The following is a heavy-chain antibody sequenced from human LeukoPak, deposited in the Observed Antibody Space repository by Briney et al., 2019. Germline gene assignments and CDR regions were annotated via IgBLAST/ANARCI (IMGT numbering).Heavy chain of an antibody. D-gene: IGHD3-22*01. Sequence: SETLSLTCAVYGGSFSGYYWSWIRQPPGKGLEWIGEINHSGSTNYNPSLKSRVTISVDTSKTQFSLTLSSVTAADTAVYYCARGRQWLPFDYWGQGTLVTVSS. CDR1: GGSFSGYY. CDR2: INHSGST. J-gene: IGHJ4*02. V-gene: IGHV4-34*01. CDR3: ARGRQWLPFDY.